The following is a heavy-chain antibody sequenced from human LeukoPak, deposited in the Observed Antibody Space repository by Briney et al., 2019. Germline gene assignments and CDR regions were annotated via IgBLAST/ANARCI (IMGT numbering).Heavy chain of an antibody. CDR2: ISYDGSNK. Sequence: PGGSLRLSCTASGFTFGDYAMHWVRQAPGKGLEWVAVISYDGSNKYYADSVKGRFTISRDNSKNTLYLQMNSLRAEDTAVYYCARDKRDGSKWVYYFDYWGQGTLVTVSS. V-gene: IGHV3-30*04. D-gene: IGHD5-24*01. CDR1: GFTFGDYA. J-gene: IGHJ4*02. CDR3: ARDKRDGSKWVYYFDY.